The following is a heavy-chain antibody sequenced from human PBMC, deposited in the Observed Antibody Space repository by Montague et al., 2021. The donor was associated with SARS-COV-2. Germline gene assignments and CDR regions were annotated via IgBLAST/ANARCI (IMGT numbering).Heavy chain of an antibody. D-gene: IGHD3-22*01. J-gene: IGHJ5*02. CDR3: ARIGDFDRSGLANFVRWFDP. CDR2: INLSGST. V-gene: IGHV4-34*01. CDR1: GGSFSDNF. Sequence: SETLSLTCAVSGGSFSDNFWTWIRQTPGKGLEWIGEINLSGSTNYNLSLKSRLSISIDTSKTQFYLNLRSSTAADTAIYYCARIGDFDRSGLANFVRWFDPWGQGTTVTVSS.